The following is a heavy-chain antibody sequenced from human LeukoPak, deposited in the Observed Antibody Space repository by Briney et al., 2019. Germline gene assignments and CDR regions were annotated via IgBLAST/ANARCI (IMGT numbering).Heavy chain of an antibody. V-gene: IGHV4-61*02. D-gene: IGHD3-16*01. Sequence: PSQTLSLTCTVSGGSISSGSYYWSWIRQPAGKGLEWIGRIYTSGSTNYNPSLKSRVTISVDTSKNQFSLKLSSVTAADTAVYYCARDCLTFGGGSGGSYYYYYYYMDVWGKGTTVTVSS. CDR2: IYTSGST. J-gene: IGHJ6*03. CDR1: GGSISSGSYY. CDR3: ARDCLTFGGGSGGSYYYYYYYMDV.